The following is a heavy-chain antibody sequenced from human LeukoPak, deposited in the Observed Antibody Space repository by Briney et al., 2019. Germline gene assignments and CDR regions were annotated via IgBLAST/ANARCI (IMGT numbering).Heavy chain of an antibody. D-gene: IGHD6-19*01. Sequence: PSETLSLTCTVSGGSISSGDYYWSWIRQPPGKGLEWIGYIYYSGSTNYNPSLKSRVTISVDTSKNQFSLKLSSVTAADTAVYYCARDWSVAGYFDYWGQGTLVTVSS. CDR2: IYYSGST. J-gene: IGHJ4*02. V-gene: IGHV4-61*08. CDR1: GGSISSGDYY. CDR3: ARDWSVAGYFDY.